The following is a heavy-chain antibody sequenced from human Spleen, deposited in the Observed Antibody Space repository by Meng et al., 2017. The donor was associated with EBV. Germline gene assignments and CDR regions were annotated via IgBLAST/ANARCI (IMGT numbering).Heavy chain of an antibody. D-gene: IGHD1-1*01. Sequence: HTQRAGPALWKTLRSLSLTCAVFGGSIVRSCYYWSWIRQPPGKGLEWIGYIYYTGSTYYNPSLKSRITTSLDTSKNQFSLKLSAVTAADTAVYYCARVNWSSPYNLDYWGQGTLVTVSS. J-gene: IGHJ4*02. CDR3: ARVNWSSPYNLDY. CDR1: GGSIVRSCYY. CDR2: IYYTGST. V-gene: IGHV4-30-4*01.